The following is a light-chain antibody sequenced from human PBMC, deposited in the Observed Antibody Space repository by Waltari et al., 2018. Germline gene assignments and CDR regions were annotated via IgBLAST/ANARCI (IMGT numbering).Light chain of an antibody. CDR3: LLSFYDIRA. CDR1: TGAVPSTHH. J-gene: IGLJ3*02. Sequence: QAEVTQEPSLTVSPGGQVTLTCGSSTGAVPSTHHPYWFLQKPGQVPRTRIYDTDNKHSWTPARFSGSLLGGKAALTLSGAQPEDEAVYYCLLSFYDIRAFGGGTKLTVL. CDR2: DTD. V-gene: IGLV7-46*01.